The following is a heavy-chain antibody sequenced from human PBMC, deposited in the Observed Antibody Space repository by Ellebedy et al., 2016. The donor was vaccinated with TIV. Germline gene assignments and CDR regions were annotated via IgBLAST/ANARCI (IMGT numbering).Heavy chain of an antibody. V-gene: IGHV3-7*01. CDR3: SSHVDTSMTH. Sequence: GGSLRLSXAASGFTFSSYAMTWVRQAPGKGLEWVANIKQDGSEKHYVDSVKGRFTISRDNAKSSLYLQMNSLRLEDTALYYCSSHVDTSMTHWGQGTLVTVSS. CDR1: GFTFSSYA. J-gene: IGHJ4*02. D-gene: IGHD5-18*01. CDR2: IKQDGSEK.